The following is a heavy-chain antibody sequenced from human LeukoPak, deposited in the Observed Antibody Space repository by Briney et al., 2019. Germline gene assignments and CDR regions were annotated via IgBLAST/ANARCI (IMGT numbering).Heavy chain of an antibody. Sequence: GGSLRLSCAASGFTFTTYAMTWVRQAPGQGLEWVAIIWYDGSRVYYADSVQGRFTISRDDSQNTVYLQMNSLRAEDTALYYCARDWRTTSFDNWGQGTLVTVSS. D-gene: IGHD3-3*01. J-gene: IGHJ4*02. CDR2: IWYDGSRV. CDR1: GFTFTTYA. V-gene: IGHV3-33*08. CDR3: ARDWRTTSFDN.